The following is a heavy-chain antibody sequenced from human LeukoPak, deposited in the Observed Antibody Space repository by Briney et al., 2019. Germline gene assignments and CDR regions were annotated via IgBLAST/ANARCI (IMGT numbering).Heavy chain of an antibody. Sequence: GGSLRLSCAASGLTFSSYWMHWVRQAPGKGLVWISCICTDGKTTRHADSVKGRFTISRDNSKNTLYLQMSRLRVDDTAVYYCVRDFKDLGQWGQGTLLTVSS. CDR3: VRDFKDLGQ. V-gene: IGHV3-74*01. D-gene: IGHD7-27*01. CDR2: ICTDGKTT. CDR1: GLTFSSYW. J-gene: IGHJ4*02.